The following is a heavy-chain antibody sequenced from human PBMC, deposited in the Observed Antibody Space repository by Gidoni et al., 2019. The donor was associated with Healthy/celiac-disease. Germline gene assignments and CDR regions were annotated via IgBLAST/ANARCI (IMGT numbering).Heavy chain of an antibody. CDR3: ARLALRGAGYCSGGSCYSDY. J-gene: IGHJ4*02. CDR1: GYSLTSYV. Sequence: EVQLVQYGAEEKKPGESLKISCKGYGYSLTSYVIGWVRQMPGKGLEWMGIIYPGDSDTRYSPSFQGQVTISADKSISTAYLQWSSLKASDTAMYYCARLALRGAGYCSGGSCYSDYWGQGTPVTVSS. D-gene: IGHD2-15*01. CDR2: IYPGDSDT. V-gene: IGHV5-51*01.